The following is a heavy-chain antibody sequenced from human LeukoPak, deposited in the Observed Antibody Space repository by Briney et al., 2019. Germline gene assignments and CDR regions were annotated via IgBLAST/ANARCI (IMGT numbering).Heavy chain of an antibody. J-gene: IGHJ4*02. CDR2: IWYDGSNK. D-gene: IGHD2-2*01. CDR3: TRDPGRCTSTSCYPDY. CDR1: GLTFSNYG. V-gene: IGHV3-33*01. Sequence: GRSLRLSCAASGLTFSNYGMHWARQAPGKGLEWVAAIWYDGSNKYYADSVKGRFTISRDNAKNSMYLQMNSLRAEDTAVYYCTRDPGRCTSTSCYPDYWGQGTLVTVSS.